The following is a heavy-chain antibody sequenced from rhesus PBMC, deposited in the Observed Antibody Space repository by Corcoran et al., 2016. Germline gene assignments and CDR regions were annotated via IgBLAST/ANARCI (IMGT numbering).Heavy chain of an antibody. CDR1: GGSISDDYY. CDR3: ARATPEPLYSGYSPNLDF. CDR2: IYGSGGGT. Sequence: QVQLQESGPGLVKPSETLSLTCAVSGGSISDDYYWSWIRQPPGKGLAWIGYIYGSGGGTNYNPALQNRVTISIYPSKNLFSLKLSSVTAADTAVYYCARATPEPLYSGYSPNLDFWGQGVLGTGSS. V-gene: IGHV4-106*01. J-gene: IGHJ4*01. D-gene: IGHD5-24*01.